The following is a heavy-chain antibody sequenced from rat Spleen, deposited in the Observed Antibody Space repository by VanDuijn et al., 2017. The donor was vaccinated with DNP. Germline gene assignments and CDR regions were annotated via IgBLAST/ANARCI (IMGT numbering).Heavy chain of an antibody. CDR3: TRSDYWYFDF. V-gene: IGHV2-15*01. CDR2: IWSGGST. Sequence: VQLVESGGGLVQPGRSLKVSCAGSGFTFSDYNMAWVRQAPKKGLEWVGAIWSGGSTDYNSALKSRLSISRDTSKSQVFLKMNSLQTEDTAIYFCTRSDYWYFDFWGPGTMVTVSS. J-gene: IGHJ1*01. CDR1: GFTFSDYN.